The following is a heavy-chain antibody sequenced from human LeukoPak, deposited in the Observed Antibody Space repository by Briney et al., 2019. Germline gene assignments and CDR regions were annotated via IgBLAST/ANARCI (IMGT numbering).Heavy chain of an antibody. Sequence: PSETLSLTCTVSGGSISSSSYYWGWIRQPPGKGLEWIGSIYYSGSTYYNPSLKSRVTISVDTSKNQFSLKLSSVTAADTAVYYCARGASGYGLKYYYHYYYMDVWGKGTTVTVSS. CDR2: IYYSGST. CDR3: ARGASGYGLKYYYHYYYMDV. D-gene: IGHD5-18*01. J-gene: IGHJ6*03. V-gene: IGHV4-39*07. CDR1: GGSISSSSYY.